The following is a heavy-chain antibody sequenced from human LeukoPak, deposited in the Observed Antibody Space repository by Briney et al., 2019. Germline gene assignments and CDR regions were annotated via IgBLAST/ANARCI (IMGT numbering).Heavy chain of an antibody. CDR3: ARDSSGWYPAWFDP. Sequence: SETLSLTCTVSGYSISSGSYWGWIRQPPGKGLEWIGSIHHSGSIYNNPSLKSRVTISVDTSKNQFSLKLSSVTAADTAVYYCARDSSGWYPAWFDPWGQGTLVTVSS. CDR2: IHHSGSI. CDR1: GYSISSGSY. D-gene: IGHD6-19*01. J-gene: IGHJ5*02. V-gene: IGHV4-38-2*02.